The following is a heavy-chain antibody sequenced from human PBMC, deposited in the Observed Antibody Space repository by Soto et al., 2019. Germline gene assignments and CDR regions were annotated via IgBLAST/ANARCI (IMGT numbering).Heavy chain of an antibody. CDR1: GYTLTELS. CDR2: FDPEDGET. J-gene: IGHJ3*02. D-gene: IGHD2-2*01. CDR3: AGIVVVPAATAAFDI. Sequence: ASVKVSCKVSGYTLTELSMHWVRQAPGKGLEWMGGFDPEDGETIYAQKFQGRVTTTEDTSTDTAYMELSSLRSEDTAVYYCAGIVVVPAATAAFDIWGQGTMVTVSS. V-gene: IGHV1-24*01.